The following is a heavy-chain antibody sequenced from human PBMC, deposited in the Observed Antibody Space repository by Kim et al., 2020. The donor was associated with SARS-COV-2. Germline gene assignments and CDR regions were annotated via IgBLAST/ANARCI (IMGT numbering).Heavy chain of an antibody. D-gene: IGHD5-12*01. CDR2: GRI. J-gene: IGHJ4*02. Sequence: GRIGDADSVKGRFTISRDNAKNSLYLQMNSLRAEDTALYYCAGSGYDSAYWGQGTLVTVSS. CDR3: AGSGYDSAY. V-gene: IGHV3-9*01.